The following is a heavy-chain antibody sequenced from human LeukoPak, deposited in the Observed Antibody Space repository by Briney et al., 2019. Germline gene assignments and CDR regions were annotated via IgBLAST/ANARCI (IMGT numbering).Heavy chain of an antibody. CDR2: FSSSGGGT. D-gene: IGHD6-13*01. CDR3: ARAAGQMDY. CDR1: GFTVRSYA. Sequence: PGRSLRLSGAASGFTVRSYAMRWDPQAPGNGRKGVSYFSSSGGGTFYAGSVKGRFTRSRANTKDTLELKRNSPRAADTTVFHCARAAGQMDYWGQGTLVTVSS. V-gene: IGHV3-23*01. J-gene: IGHJ4*02.